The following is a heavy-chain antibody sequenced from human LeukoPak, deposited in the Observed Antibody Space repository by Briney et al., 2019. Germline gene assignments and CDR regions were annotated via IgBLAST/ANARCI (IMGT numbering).Heavy chain of an antibody. D-gene: IGHD5-12*01. CDR1: GFTFSSYA. CDR3: ARVATALSFDY. CDR2: ISYDGSNK. V-gene: IGHV3-30*04. J-gene: IGHJ4*02. Sequence: GSLRLSCAASGFTFSSYAMHWVRQAPGKGLEWVAVISYDGSNKYYADSVKGRFTISRDNSKNTLYLQMNSLRAEDTAVYYCARVATALSFDYWGQGTLVTVSS.